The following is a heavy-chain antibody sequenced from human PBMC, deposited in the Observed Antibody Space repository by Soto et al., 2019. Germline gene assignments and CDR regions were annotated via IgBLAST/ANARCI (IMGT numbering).Heavy chain of an antibody. CDR1: GGSCSGYN. J-gene: IGHJ4*02. V-gene: IGHV4-34*01. CDR2: INHSGST. D-gene: IGHD2-21*01. CDR3: ARGSRDGYTLD. Sequence: SGTLSVKCVVYGGSCSGYNWSWIRQPPGKGLEWIGEINHSGSTNYNPSLKSRVTISVDTSKNQFSLKLGSVTAADTAVYYCARGSRDGYTLDWGQGTLVTVS.